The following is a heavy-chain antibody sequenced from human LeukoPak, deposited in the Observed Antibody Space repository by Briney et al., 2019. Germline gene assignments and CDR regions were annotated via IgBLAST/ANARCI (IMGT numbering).Heavy chain of an antibody. V-gene: IGHV1-2*06. CDR2: INPNSGGT. CDR3: ARAVVPAAIADY. D-gene: IGHD2-2*01. J-gene: IGHJ4*02. Sequence: ASVKVSCKASGYTFTGYYMHWVRRAPGQGLEWMGRINPNSGGTNYAQKFQGRVTMTRDTSISTAYMELSRLRSDDTAVYYCARAVVPAAIADYWGQGTLVTVSS. CDR1: GYTFTGYY.